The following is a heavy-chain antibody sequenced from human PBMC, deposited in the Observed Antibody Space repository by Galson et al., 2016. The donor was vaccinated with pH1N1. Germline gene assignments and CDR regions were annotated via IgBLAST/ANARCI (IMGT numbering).Heavy chain of an antibody. CDR1: GFTFSDYY. Sequence: SLRLSCAASGFTFSDYYMTWIRRAPGKGLEWVSYISSSGYTIFYTDSVKGRFTISRDNAKNSLYLQMNSLRAEDTAVYYCASAPRLGEVELGDVFDIWGQGTMVTVSS. J-gene: IGHJ3*02. CDR2: ISSSGYTI. CDR3: ASAPRLGEVELGDVFDI. V-gene: IGHV3-11*01. D-gene: IGHD5-24*01.